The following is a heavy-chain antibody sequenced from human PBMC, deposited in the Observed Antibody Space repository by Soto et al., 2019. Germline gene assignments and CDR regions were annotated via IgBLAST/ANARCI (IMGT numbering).Heavy chain of an antibody. CDR3: AKANPGHQLWLRDYYYYGMDV. D-gene: IGHD5-18*01. J-gene: IGHJ6*02. CDR1: GFTFSSYG. V-gene: IGHV3-33*06. CDR2: IWYDGSNK. Sequence: GGSLRLSCAASGFTFSSYGMHWVRQAPGKGLEWVAVIWYDGSNKYYADSVKGRFTISRDNSKNTLYLQMNSLRAEDTAVYYCAKANPGHQLWLRDYYYYGMDVWGQGTTVTVSS.